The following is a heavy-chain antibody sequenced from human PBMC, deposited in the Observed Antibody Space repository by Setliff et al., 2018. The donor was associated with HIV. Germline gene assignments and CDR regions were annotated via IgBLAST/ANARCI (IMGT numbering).Heavy chain of an antibody. Sequence: PSETLSLTCAVSGGSFTGYYWSWIRQTPGKGLEWIAEINHSGNTNYNPSLKSRVTISVDTSKNQFSLKLSSVTAADTAVYFCARKVGGDFDYWGQGTLVTVSS. CDR1: GGSFTGYY. V-gene: IGHV4-34*01. J-gene: IGHJ4*02. CDR3: ARKVGGDFDY. CDR2: INHSGNT. D-gene: IGHD2-2*01.